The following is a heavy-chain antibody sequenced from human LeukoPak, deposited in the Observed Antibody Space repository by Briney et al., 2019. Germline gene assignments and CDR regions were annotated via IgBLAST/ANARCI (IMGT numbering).Heavy chain of an antibody. V-gene: IGHV3-30*03. D-gene: IGHD3/OR15-3a*01. Sequence: GGSLRLSCAASGFTFSSYGMHWVRQAPGKGLEWVAVISYDGSNKYYADSVKGRFTISRDNAKNSLYLQMNSLRAEDTAVYYCARARDWNYFDYWGQGTLVTVSS. CDR2: ISYDGSNK. J-gene: IGHJ4*02. CDR1: GFTFSSYG. CDR3: ARARDWNYFDY.